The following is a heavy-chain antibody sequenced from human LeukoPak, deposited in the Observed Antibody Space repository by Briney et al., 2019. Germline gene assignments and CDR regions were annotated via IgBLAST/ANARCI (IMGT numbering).Heavy chain of an antibody. D-gene: IGHD6-13*01. CDR2: IEDDGNKK. CDR3: ARGRGIAL. V-gene: IGHV3-7*01. Sequence: PGGSLRLSCATSGFTLNNFWMNWVRQAPGKGLEWVANIEDDGNKKNYVDSVKGRFTISRDNVKNSIYLQMNSLRADDTAVYYCARGRGIALWGQGTLVTVSS. J-gene: IGHJ4*02. CDR1: GFTLNNFW.